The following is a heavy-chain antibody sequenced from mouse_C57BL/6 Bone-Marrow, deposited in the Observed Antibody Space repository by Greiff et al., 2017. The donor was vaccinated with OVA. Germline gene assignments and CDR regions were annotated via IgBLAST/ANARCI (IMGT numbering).Heavy chain of an antibody. CDR2: IRNKANNHAT. CDR3: TRIYDYDAWFAY. J-gene: IGHJ3*01. Sequence: EVQVVESGGGLVQPGGSMKLSCAASGFTFSDAWMDWVRQSPEKGLEWVAEIRNKANNHATYYAESVKGRFTISRDDSKSSVYLQMNSLRAEDTGIYYCTRIYDYDAWFAYWGQGTLVTVSA. V-gene: IGHV6-6*01. D-gene: IGHD2-4*01. CDR1: GFTFSDAW.